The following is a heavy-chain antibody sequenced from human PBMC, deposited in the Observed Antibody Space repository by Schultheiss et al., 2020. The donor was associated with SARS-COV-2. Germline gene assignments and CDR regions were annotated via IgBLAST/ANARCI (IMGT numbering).Heavy chain of an antibody. J-gene: IGHJ6*03. CDR3: ARDRIAAAGRSYYYMDV. CDR1: GFSFSNHA. D-gene: IGHD6-13*01. Sequence: GGSLRLSCAASGFSFSNHAMTWVRQAPGKGPEWVSTISPSGESTYYTDSVKDRFAVSRDNSKNTLSVQLNSLRGEDTAVYYCARDRIAAAGRSYYYMDVWGKGTTVTVSS. CDR2: ISPSGEST. V-gene: IGHV3-23*01.